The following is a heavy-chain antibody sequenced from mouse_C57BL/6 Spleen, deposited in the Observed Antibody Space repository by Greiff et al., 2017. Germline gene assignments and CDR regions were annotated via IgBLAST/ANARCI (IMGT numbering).Heavy chain of an antibody. Sequence: QVQLQQSGAELVRPGASVKLSCKASGYTFTDYYINWVKQRPGQGLEWIARIYPGSGNTYYNEKFKGKATLTAEKSSSTAYMQLSSLTSEDSAVYFCARETYYYGSSSAMDYWGQGTSVTVSS. CDR1: GYTFTDYY. J-gene: IGHJ4*01. CDR2: IYPGSGNT. CDR3: ARETYYYGSSSAMDY. V-gene: IGHV1-76*01. D-gene: IGHD1-1*01.